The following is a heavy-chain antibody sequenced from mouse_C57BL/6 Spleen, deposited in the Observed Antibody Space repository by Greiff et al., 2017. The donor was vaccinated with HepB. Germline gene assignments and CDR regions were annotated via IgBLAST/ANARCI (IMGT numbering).Heavy chain of an antibody. CDR1: GYAFSSSW. J-gene: IGHJ2*01. V-gene: IGHV1-82*01. Sequence: VQLQQSGPELVKPGASVKISCKASGYAFSSSWMNWVKQRPGKGLEWIGRIYPGDGDTNYNGKFKGKATLTADKSSSTAYMQLSSLTSEDSAVYFCARNWEGLFDYWGQGTTLTVSS. CDR2: IYPGDGDT. D-gene: IGHD4-1*01. CDR3: ARNWEGLFDY.